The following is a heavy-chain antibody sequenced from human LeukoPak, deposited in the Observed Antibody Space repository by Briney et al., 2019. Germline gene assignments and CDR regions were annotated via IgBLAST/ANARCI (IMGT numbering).Heavy chain of an antibody. CDR3: ARRYCSGGSCDGYYYMDV. D-gene: IGHD2-15*01. CDR2: INHSGST. J-gene: IGHJ6*03. CDR1: GGSFSGYY. Sequence: PSETLSLTCAVYGGSFSGYYWSWIRQPPGKGLEWIGEINHSGSTNYNPSLKSRVTISVDTSKNQFSLKLSSVTAADTAVYYCARRYCSGGSCDGYYYMDVWGKGTTVTISS. V-gene: IGHV4-34*01.